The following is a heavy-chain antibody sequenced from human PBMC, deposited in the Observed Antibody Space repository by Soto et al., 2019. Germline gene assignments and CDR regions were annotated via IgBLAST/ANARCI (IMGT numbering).Heavy chain of an antibody. V-gene: IGHV4-34*01. CDR2: INHSGST. D-gene: IGHD1-26*01. CDR3: ARNQGARGYGMDV. J-gene: IGHJ6*02. Sequence: SETLSLTCAVYGGSFSGYYWSWIRQPPGKGLEWIGEINHSGSTNYNPSLKSRVTISVDTSKNQFSLKLSSVTAADTAVYYCARNQGARGYGMDVWGQGTPVTVYS. CDR1: GGSFSGYY.